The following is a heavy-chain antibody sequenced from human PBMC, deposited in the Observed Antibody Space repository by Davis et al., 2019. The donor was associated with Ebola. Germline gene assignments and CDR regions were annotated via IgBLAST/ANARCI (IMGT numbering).Heavy chain of an antibody. CDR3: AKDLFWWAASDV. D-gene: IGHD2-8*02. Sequence: GESLKISCTASGFTSGCCAMNWVRQAPGKGLEWVSGIGSSSNGRHYADSVKGRFTISRDDSKNTVYLQMNNLRAEDTAVYYCAKDLFWWAASDVWGQGTTVTVS. V-gene: IGHV3-23*05. CDR2: IGSSSNGR. CDR1: GFTSGCCA. J-gene: IGHJ6*02.